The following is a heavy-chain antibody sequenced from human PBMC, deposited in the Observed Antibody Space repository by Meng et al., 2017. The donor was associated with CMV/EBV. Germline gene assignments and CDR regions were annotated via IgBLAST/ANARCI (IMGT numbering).Heavy chain of an antibody. D-gene: IGHD3-10*01. CDR2: IYYSGST. CDR3: ARQNAMARGVIAG. V-gene: IGHV4-39*01. J-gene: IGHJ4*02. CDR1: GGSISSSSYY. Sequence: GSLRLSCTVSGGSISSSSYYWGWIRQPPGKGLEWIGSIYYSGSTYYNPSLKSRVTISVDTSKNQFSLKLSSVTAADTAVYYCARQNAMARGVIAGWGQGTLVTVSS.